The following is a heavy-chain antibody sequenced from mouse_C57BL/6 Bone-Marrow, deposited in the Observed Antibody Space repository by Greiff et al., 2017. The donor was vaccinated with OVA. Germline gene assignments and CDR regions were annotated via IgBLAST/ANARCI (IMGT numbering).Heavy chain of an antibody. Sequence: EVQLVESGGGLVKPGGSLKLSCAASGFTFSSYAMSWVRQTPEKRLEWVATISDGGSYTYYPDNVKGRFTISSDNAKNNLYLQMSHLKSEDTARYYCARVDDGYHYAMDYWGQGTSVTVSS. D-gene: IGHD2-3*01. J-gene: IGHJ4*01. CDR3: ARVDDGYHYAMDY. V-gene: IGHV5-4*01. CDR2: ISDGGSYT. CDR1: GFTFSSYA.